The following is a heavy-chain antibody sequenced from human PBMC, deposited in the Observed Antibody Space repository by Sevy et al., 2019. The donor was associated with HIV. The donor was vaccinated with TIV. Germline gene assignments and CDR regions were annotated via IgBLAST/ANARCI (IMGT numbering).Heavy chain of an antibody. J-gene: IGHJ6*02. CDR2: SYSDDSR. Sequence: GESLKISCAASGFTVTNNYISWVRQAPGKGLDWVELSYSDDSRYFADSVRGRFTISRDSLKNTLYLQMNSLRAEDAAVYYCAEFHPHIAAARDMDVWGQGTTVTVSS. D-gene: IGHD6-13*01. CDR1: GFTVTNNY. V-gene: IGHV3-53*01. CDR3: AEFHPHIAAARDMDV.